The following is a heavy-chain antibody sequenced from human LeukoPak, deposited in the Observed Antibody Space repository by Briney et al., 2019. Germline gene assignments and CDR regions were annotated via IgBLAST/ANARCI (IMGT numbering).Heavy chain of an antibody. CDR1: GYTFSAYD. D-gene: IGHD3-22*01. J-gene: IGHJ4*02. CDR3: ARLSATPAYYYSSGYYHIRY. Sequence: ASVKVSCKASGYTFSAYDINWVRQGAGQGLEWIGWMNPDTGNTGCAQKFQGRVTMTRDTSKSTAYMELNSLRSEDTAVYYCARLSATPAYYYSSGYYHIRYWGQGTLLSVSS. V-gene: IGHV1-8*01. CDR2: MNPDTGNT.